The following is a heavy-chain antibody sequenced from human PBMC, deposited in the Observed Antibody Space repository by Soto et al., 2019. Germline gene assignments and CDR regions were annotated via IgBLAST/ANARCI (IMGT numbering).Heavy chain of an antibody. J-gene: IGHJ4*02. CDR1: GGSVSSGSYY. CDR3: ARVEMAIKIDY. D-gene: IGHD2-21*01. CDR2: IYYSGST. V-gene: IGHV4-61*01. Sequence: SETLSLTCTVSGGSVSSGSYYWSWIRQPPGKGLEWIGYIYYSGSTNYNPSLKSRVTISVDTSKNQFSLKLSSVTAADTAVYYCARVEMAIKIDYWGQGTLVTVSS.